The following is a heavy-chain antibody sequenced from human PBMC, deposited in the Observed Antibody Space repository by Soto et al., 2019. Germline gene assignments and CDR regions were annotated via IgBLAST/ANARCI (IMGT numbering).Heavy chain of an antibody. D-gene: IGHD3-22*01. V-gene: IGHV4-59*11. CDR1: GGSISSHY. J-gene: IGHJ3*02. Sequence: SETLSLTCTVSGGSISSHYWSWIRQPPGKGLEWIGYIYYSGSTNYNPSLKSRVTISVDTSKNQFSLKLSSVTAADTAVYYCARYLTYYYDSSGYSAGAFDIWGQGTMVTVSS. CDR2: IYYSGST. CDR3: ARYLTYYYDSSGYSAGAFDI.